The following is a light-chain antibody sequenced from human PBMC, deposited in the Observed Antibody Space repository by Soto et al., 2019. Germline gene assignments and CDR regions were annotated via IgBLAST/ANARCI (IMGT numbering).Light chain of an antibody. CDR3: QQGRKWRT. V-gene: IGKV3D-20*02. CDR2: GAG. Sequence: EIVLTQSPGTLSLSPGERVTLSCRASQSVSSNYLAWYQQNPGQARRLLIYGAGSRATSIPERFSGSGSGTDLTLTNSRVEHEDFALYYWQQGRKWRTFGQGTKVDIK. CDR1: QSVSSNY. J-gene: IGKJ1*01.